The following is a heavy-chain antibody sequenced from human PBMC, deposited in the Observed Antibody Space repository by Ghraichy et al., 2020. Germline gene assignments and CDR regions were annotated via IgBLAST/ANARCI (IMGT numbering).Heavy chain of an antibody. D-gene: IGHD4-17*01. V-gene: IGHV3-43*01. J-gene: IGHJ4*02. CDR3: AKGVHAMGLYGDLYYFDY. CDR2: ISWDGGST. Sequence: GGSLRLSCAASGFTFDDYTMHWVRQAPGKGLEWVSLISWDGGSTYYADSVKGRFTISRDNSKNSLYLQMNSLRTEDTALYYCAKGVHAMGLYGDLYYFDYWGQGTLVTVSS. CDR1: GFTFDDYT.